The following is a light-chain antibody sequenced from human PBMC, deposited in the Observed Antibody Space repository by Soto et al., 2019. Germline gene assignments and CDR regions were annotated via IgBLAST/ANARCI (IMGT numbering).Light chain of an antibody. J-gene: IGLJ1*01. V-gene: IGLV2-23*01. CDR2: EGS. CDR1: SSDVGSYNL. Sequence: QSALTQPASVSGSPGQSITISCTGTSSDVGSYNLVSWYQHHPGNTPKLMIYEGSRRPSGVSDRFSGSKSGNTASLTISGPQAEDGADYYCCSYERGTPYVFGRGTTLTVL. CDR3: CSYERGTPYV.